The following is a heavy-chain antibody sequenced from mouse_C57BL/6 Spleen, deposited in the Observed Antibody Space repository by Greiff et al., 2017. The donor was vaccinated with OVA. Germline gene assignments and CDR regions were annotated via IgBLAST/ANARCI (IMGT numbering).Heavy chain of an antibody. CDR3: AMDYDYYAMDY. CDR1: GYTFTSYW. V-gene: IGHV1-74*01. J-gene: IGHJ4*01. D-gene: IGHD2-4*01. Sequence: QVQLQQPGAELVKPGASVKVSCKASGYTFTSYWMHWVKQRPGQGLEWIGRIHPSDSDTNYNQKFKGKATLTVDNSSSKAYMQLSSLTSEDSGVSYGAMDYDYYAMDYWGQGTSVTVSA. CDR2: IHPSDSDT.